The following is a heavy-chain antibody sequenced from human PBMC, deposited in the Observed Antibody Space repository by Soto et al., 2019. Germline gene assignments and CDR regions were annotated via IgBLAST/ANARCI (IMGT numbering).Heavy chain of an antibody. CDR3: AKESYGAVGVYFLDY. CDR2: ISYDGSDK. V-gene: IGHV3-30*18. D-gene: IGHD4-17*01. CDR1: GFTFDDFG. Sequence: PGGSLRLSCVASGFTFDDFGIHWVRQAPGKGLEWVAGISYDGSDKYYADSVKGRFTISRDNSKNTLYLQMSSLRAEDTALYYCAKESYGAVGVYFLDYWGQGTVVTVS. J-gene: IGHJ4*02.